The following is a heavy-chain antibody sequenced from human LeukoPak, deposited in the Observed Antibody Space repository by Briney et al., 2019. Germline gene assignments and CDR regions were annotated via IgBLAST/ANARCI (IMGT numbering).Heavy chain of an antibody. D-gene: IGHD3-22*01. CDR3: AREYYDSSGYSKVGWFDP. J-gene: IGHJ5*02. Sequence: ASVKVSCKASGYTFTGYYMHWVRQAPGQGLEWMGWISAYNGNTNYAQKLQGRVTMTTDTSTSTAYMELRSLRSDDTAVYYCAREYYDSSGYSKVGWFDPWGQGTLVTVSS. V-gene: IGHV1-18*04. CDR2: ISAYNGNT. CDR1: GYTFTGYY.